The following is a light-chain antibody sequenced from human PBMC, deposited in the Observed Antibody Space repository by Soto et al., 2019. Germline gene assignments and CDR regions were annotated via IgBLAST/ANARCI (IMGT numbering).Light chain of an antibody. CDR1: QSISSW. V-gene: IGKV1-5*01. CDR2: DAS. Sequence: DIQMIQSPSTLSASVGDRVTITCRASQSISSWLAWYQQKPGKAPKLLIYDASSLESGAPSRFSGSGSGTEFTLTISSLQPDDFATYYCQQYNSYWTFGQGTKVDIK. CDR3: QQYNSYWT. J-gene: IGKJ1*01.